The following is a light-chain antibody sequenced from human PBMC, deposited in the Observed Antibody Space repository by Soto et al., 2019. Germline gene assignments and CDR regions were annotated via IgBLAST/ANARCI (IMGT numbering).Light chain of an antibody. CDR1: QGISSY. Sequence: DIQLTQSPSFLSASVGDRVNITCRASQGISSYLAWYQQKPGEAPKLLIFSASTLQNGVPSRFSGSGSGTEFTLTISSLQPEDFATYYCLHLNSYSPDTFGPGTNVDVK. V-gene: IGKV1-9*01. CDR3: LHLNSYSPDT. CDR2: SAS. J-gene: IGKJ3*01.